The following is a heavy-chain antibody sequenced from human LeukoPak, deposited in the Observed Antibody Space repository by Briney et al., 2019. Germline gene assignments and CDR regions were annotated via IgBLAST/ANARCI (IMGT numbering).Heavy chain of an antibody. D-gene: IGHD1-26*01. CDR2: IIPIFGTA. CDR3: ASGQWELPDY. CDR1: GGSFNSYA. V-gene: IGHV1-69*13. Sequence: SVKVSCKASGGSFNSYAITWVRQAPGQGLEWMGGIIPIFGTANYAEKFQDRVTITADESTSTAYMELSSLRSEDTAVYYCASGQWELPDYWGQGTLVTVSS. J-gene: IGHJ4*02.